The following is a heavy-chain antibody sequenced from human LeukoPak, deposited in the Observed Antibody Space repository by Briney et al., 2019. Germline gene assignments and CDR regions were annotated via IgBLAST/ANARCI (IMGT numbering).Heavy chain of an antibody. CDR1: GFTFSDYY. J-gene: IGHJ4*02. Sequence: GGSLRLSCAASGFTFSDYYMSWIRQAPGKGLEWVSYISSSGSTMYYADSVKGRFTISRDNAKNSLYLQMNSLRAEDTAVYYCAGRYDFWSGYFWGQGTLVTVSS. D-gene: IGHD3-3*01. V-gene: IGHV3-11*01. CDR3: AGRYDFWSGYF. CDR2: ISSSGSTM.